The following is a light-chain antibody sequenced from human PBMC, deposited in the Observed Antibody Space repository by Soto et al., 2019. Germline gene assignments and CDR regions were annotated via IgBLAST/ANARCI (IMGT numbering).Light chain of an antibody. CDR2: EVS. CDR3: SSDAGSNQV. V-gene: IGLV2-8*01. Sequence: QSVRTQPPSASGCPGQAVTISCTGNKIDVGGYNYVPWYQQHPGKAPKLMIYEVSKRPSGVPDRFSGSKSGNTASLTVSGLQAEDEADSSCSSDAGSNQVFGPMTKVTDL. J-gene: IGLJ1*01. CDR1: KIDVGGYNY.